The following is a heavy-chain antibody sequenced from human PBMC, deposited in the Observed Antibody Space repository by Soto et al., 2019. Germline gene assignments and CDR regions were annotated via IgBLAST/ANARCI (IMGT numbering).Heavy chain of an antibody. V-gene: IGHV3-9*01. CDR1: AFTFGDYA. Sequence: EVQLVESGGGLVQPGRSLRLSCAASAFTFGDYAMHWVRQAPEKGLEWVSCISWNSGNIDYVDSVEGRFTISRDNAKNSLYMQMNSLRPEDTAFYYCAKGYTTSCFAHFDFRGQGALVTVSS. J-gene: IGHJ4*02. D-gene: IGHD2-2*01. CDR3: AKGYTTSCFAHFDF. CDR2: ISWNSGNI.